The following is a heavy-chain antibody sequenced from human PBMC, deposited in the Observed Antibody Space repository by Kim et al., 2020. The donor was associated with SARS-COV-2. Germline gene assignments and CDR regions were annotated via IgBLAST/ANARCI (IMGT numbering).Heavy chain of an antibody. J-gene: IGHJ5*02. CDR1: GGSISSSNW. D-gene: IGHD6-13*01. V-gene: IGHV4-4*02. Sequence: SETLSLTCAVSGGSISSSNWWSWVRQPPGKGLEWIGEIYHSGSTNYNPSLKSRVTISVDKSKNQFSLKLSSVTAADTAVYYCARVASREQQLLNWFDPWGQGTLVTVSS. CDR2: IYHSGST. CDR3: ARVASREQQLLNWFDP.